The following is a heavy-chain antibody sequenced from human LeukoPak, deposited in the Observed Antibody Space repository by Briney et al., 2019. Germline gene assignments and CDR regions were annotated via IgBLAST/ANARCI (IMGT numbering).Heavy chain of an antibody. CDR2: IHYSGNT. CDR1: GGSISNYY. CDR3: ARGHNIVGP. J-gene: IGHJ5*02. V-gene: IGHV4-59*01. Sequence: SETLSLTCTVSGGSISNYYWSWIRQPPGKGLEYIGYIHYSGNTNYNPSLKSRVTMSVDTPKNQFSLKVISVTAADTAVYFCARGHNIVGPWGQGTLVTVSS. D-gene: IGHD1-14*01.